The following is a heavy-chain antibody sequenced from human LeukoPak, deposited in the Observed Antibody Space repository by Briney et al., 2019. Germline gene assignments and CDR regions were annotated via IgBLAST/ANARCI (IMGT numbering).Heavy chain of an antibody. CDR1: GYTFTGYY. D-gene: IGHD3-22*01. CDR2: INPNSGGT. J-gene: IGHJ3*02. Sequence: ASVKVSCKASGYTFTGYYMHWVRQAPGQGLEWMGWINPNSGGTNYAQKFQGRVTMTRDTSISTAYMELSRLRSDDTAVYYCARDRTMIVVPTTEAAFDIWGQGTMVTVSS. V-gene: IGHV1-2*02. CDR3: ARDRTMIVVPTTEAAFDI.